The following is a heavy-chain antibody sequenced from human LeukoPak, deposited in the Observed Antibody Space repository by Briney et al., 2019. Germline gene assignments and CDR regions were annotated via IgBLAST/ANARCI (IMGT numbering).Heavy chain of an antibody. D-gene: IGHD6-13*01. V-gene: IGHV3-7*03. CDR2: INGDGSHS. Sequence: GGSLRLSCAASGFIFTNYFMSWVRQAPGKGLERVADINGDGSHSYCVDSVKGRFTLSRDNAKNSLFLQMNSLRAEDTAVYYCVKNSGWYCLDYWAREPWSPSPQ. J-gene: IGHJ4*02. CDR3: VKNSGWYCLDY. CDR1: GFIFTNYF.